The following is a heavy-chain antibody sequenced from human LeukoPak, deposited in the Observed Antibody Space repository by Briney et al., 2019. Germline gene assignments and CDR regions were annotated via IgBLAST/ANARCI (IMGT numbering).Heavy chain of an antibody. V-gene: IGHV3-33*06. D-gene: IGHD3-22*01. CDR1: GFTFSSYG. Sequence: GGSLRLSCAASGFTFSSYGMHWVRQAPGKGLEWLAVIWYDGSNKYYADSVKGRFTISRDNSENTLYLQMNSLRAEDTAVYYCAKEQYYYDSSGYYPLFDYWGQGTLVTVSS. J-gene: IGHJ4*02. CDR3: AKEQYYYDSSGYYPLFDY. CDR2: IWYDGSNK.